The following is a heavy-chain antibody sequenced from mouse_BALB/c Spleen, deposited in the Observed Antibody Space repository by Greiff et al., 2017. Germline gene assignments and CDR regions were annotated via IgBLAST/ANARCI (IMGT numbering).Heavy chain of an antibody. CDR3: ARSSPYGNYGDYAMDY. V-gene: IGHV1-7*01. CDR1: GYTFTSYW. J-gene: IGHJ4*01. CDR2: INPSTGYT. Sequence: VQLQQSGAELAKPGASVKMSCKASGYTFTSYWMHWVKQRPGQGLEWIGYINPSTGYTEYNQKFKDKATLTADKSSSTAYMQLSSLTSEDSAVYYCARSSPYGNYGDYAMDYWGQGTSVTVSS. D-gene: IGHD2-1*01.